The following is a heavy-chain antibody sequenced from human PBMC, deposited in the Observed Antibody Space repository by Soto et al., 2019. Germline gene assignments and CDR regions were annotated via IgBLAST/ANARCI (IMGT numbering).Heavy chain of an antibody. D-gene: IGHD3-10*01. CDR3: TTVGPMVRGVAY. V-gene: IGHV3-15*01. CDR2: IKSKTDGGTT. J-gene: IGHJ4*02. CDR1: GXTFSNAW. Sequence: PXGSLRLSCAASGXTFSNAWMSWVRQAPGKGLEWVGRIKSKTDGGTTDYAAPLKGRFTISRDYSKNTLYLQMKRLKTEDTAVYYCTTVGPMVRGVAYWSQGTLVTVPS.